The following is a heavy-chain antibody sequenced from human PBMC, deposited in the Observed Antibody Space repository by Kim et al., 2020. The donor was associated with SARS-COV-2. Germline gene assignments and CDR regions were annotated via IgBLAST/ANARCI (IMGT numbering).Heavy chain of an antibody. CDR1: GASITTYY. V-gene: IGHV4-59*08. CDR2: ISHNGDT. Sequence: SETLSLTCSVSGASITTYYWNWIRQPPGKGLEWIGYISHNGDTIYNPSLKSRLTISMDTSKNQFSLNLSSVTVADTAVYYFAGWRYSGLYTSDCYSDSWG. D-gene: IGHD5-12*01. CDR3: AGWRYSGLYTSDCYSDS. J-gene: IGHJ5*01.